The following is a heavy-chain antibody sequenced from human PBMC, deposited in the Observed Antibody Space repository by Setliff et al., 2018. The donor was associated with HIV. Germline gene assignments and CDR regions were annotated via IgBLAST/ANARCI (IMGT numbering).Heavy chain of an antibody. D-gene: IGHD2-8*01. CDR1: GFTFSCAE. CDR2: IRSKADKYAT. CDR3: LLPCTSGWHNWADP. Sequence: GEYLRLSCAASGFTFSCAEIHWVRQASGKGPEWVGRIRSKADKYATDYGASAKGRFIISRDDSKKTAYLQMSSLRAEDTAMYYCLLPCTSGWHNWADPWGQGTLVTVSS. J-gene: IGHJ5*02. V-gene: IGHV3-73*01.